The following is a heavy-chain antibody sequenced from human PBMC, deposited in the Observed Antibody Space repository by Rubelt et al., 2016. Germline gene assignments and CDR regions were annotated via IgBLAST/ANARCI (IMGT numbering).Heavy chain of an antibody. CDR1: GGSISGHDHY. D-gene: IGHD2-21*01. CDR2: IHYRGST. J-gene: IGHJ4*02. CDR3: ARRPYCGGDCYFFDY. Sequence: QVQLQESGPGLVKASETLSLTCTVSGGSISGHDHYWAWIRQPPGKGVEWIASIHYRGSTYKSPSLESRLTISVDTSKKQFSLKLSSVTAADTAVYFCARRPYCGGDCYFFDYWGQGSLVTVSS. V-gene: IGHV4-39*01.